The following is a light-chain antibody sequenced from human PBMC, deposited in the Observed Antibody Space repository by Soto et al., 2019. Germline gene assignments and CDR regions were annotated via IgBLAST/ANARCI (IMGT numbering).Light chain of an antibody. CDR1: SSDVGGYNY. CDR3: CSYAGSYTPTGV. CDR2: DVS. J-gene: IGLJ3*02. Sequence: QSALTQPRSVSGSPGQSVTISCTGTSSDVGGYNYVSWYQQHPGKAPKLMIYDVSKRPSGVPDRFSGSKSGNTASLTISGLQAEDEADYYCCSYAGSYTPTGVFGGGTKLTVL. V-gene: IGLV2-11*01.